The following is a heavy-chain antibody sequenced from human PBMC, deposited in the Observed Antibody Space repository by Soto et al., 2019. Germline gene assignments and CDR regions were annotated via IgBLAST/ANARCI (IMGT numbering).Heavy chain of an antibody. Sequence: GGSLRLSCAASGFTFSSYAMHWVRQAPGKGLEWVAVISYDGSNKYYADSVKGRFTISRDNSKNTLYLQMNSLRAEDTAVYYCARDLRKVAGTSIDYWGQGTLVTVSS. CDR3: ARDLRKVAGTSIDY. J-gene: IGHJ4*02. D-gene: IGHD6-19*01. V-gene: IGHV3-30-3*01. CDR1: GFTFSSYA. CDR2: ISYDGSNK.